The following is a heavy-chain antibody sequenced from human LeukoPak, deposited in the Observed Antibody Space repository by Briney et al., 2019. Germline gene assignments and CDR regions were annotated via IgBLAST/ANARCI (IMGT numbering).Heavy chain of an antibody. CDR2: ISGSGGST. Sequence: PGGSLRLSCAASGFTFSSYAMSWVRQAPGKGLEWVSAISGSGGSTYYADSVKGRFTISRDNSKNTLYLQMNSLRAEDTAVYYCAKVPYCSSTSCYLGDYWGQGTLVTVSS. CDR1: GFTFSSYA. J-gene: IGHJ4*02. V-gene: IGHV3-23*01. D-gene: IGHD2-2*01. CDR3: AKVPYCSSTSCYLGDY.